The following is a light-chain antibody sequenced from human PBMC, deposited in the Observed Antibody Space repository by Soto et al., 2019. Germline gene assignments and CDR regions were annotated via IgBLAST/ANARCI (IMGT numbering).Light chain of an antibody. Sequence: QSVLTQPPSISAAPGQKVTISCSGSSSNIGNNYVSWYQQLPGTAPKLLISDNDNRPSGIPDRFSGSKSGTSATLDITGLQTGDEADYCCGTWDSGLSVVLFGGGTKLTVL. CDR1: SSNIGNNY. J-gene: IGLJ2*01. CDR3: GTWDSGLSVVL. CDR2: DND. V-gene: IGLV1-51*01.